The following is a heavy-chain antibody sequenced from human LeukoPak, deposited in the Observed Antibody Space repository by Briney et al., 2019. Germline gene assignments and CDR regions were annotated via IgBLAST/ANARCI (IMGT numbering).Heavy chain of an antibody. Sequence: SQTLSLTCTVSGGSISSGDYYWSWIRHPPGKGLEWIGYIYYGGSTYYSPSLKSRVTISVDTSKNQFSLKLSSVTAADTAVYYCARAKTYYYGSGRYTIDWFDPWGQGTLVTVSS. CDR1: GGSISSGDYY. D-gene: IGHD3-10*01. J-gene: IGHJ5*02. CDR3: ARAKTYYYGSGRYTIDWFDP. CDR2: IYYGGST. V-gene: IGHV4-30-4*01.